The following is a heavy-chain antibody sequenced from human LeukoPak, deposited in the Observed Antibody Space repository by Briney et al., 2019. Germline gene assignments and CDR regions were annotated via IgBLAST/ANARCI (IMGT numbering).Heavy chain of an antibody. Sequence: SETLSLTCTVSGGSISSYYWSWIRQPPGKGLEWIGYVYYSGSTNYNPSLKSRATISVDTSKNQFSLKLSSVTAADTAVYYCARDKGAKRFDLWGRGTLVTVSS. CDR3: ARDKGAKRFDL. CDR1: GGSISSYY. V-gene: IGHV4-59*01. D-gene: IGHD1-26*01. CDR2: VYYSGST. J-gene: IGHJ2*01.